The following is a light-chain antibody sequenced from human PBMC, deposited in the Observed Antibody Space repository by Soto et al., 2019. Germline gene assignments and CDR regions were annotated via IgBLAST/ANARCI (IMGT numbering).Light chain of an antibody. J-gene: IGKJ2*01. Sequence: EIVMTQSPATLSVSPGEGATLSCRASQSVSINLAWYQQKPGQAPRLLIYGASARATGIPVRFSGSRSGTEFTLTISSLQSEDFAVYYCQHYNNWPFTFGQGTKVDIK. CDR1: QSVSIN. V-gene: IGKV3-15*01. CDR2: GAS. CDR3: QHYNNWPFT.